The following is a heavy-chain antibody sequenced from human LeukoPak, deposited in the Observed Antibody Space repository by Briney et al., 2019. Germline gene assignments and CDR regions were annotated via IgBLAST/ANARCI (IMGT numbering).Heavy chain of an antibody. CDR3: ASVRATVTTPDY. V-gene: IGHV3-48*01. CDR1: GFTFSTYS. Sequence: PGGSLRLSCAASGFTFSTYSMNWVRQAPGKGLEWVSYISSSSSTIYYADSVKGRFTISRDNAKNSPYLQLHSLRADDTAVNYCASVRATVTTPDYWGQGTLATVSS. J-gene: IGHJ4*02. D-gene: IGHD4-17*01. CDR2: ISSSSSTI.